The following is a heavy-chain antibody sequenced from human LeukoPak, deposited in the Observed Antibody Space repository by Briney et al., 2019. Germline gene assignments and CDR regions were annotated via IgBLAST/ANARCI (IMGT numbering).Heavy chain of an antibody. J-gene: IGHJ4*02. Sequence: SETLSLTCTVSGGSISSYYWSWIRQPPGKGLEWIGYIYYSGSTNYNPSLKSRVTISVDTSKNQFSLKLNSVTAADTAIYYCARFLAYSGYDYWGQGTLVTVSS. CDR3: ARFLAYSGYDY. CDR1: GGSISSYY. CDR2: IYYSGST. V-gene: IGHV4-59*01. D-gene: IGHD5-12*01.